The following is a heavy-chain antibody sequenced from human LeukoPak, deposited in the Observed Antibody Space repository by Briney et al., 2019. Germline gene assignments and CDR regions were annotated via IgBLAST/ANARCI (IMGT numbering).Heavy chain of an antibody. CDR1: GFTFSSYG. CDR3: ARGRYSYGYGGGSNFDY. V-gene: IGHV3-30*02. J-gene: IGHJ4*02. Sequence: PGGSLRLSCAASGFTFSSYGMHWVRQAPGKGLEWVAFIRYDGSNKYYADSVKGRFTISRDNSKNTLYLQMNSLRAEDTAVYYCARGRYSYGYGGGSNFDYWGQGTLVTVSS. D-gene: IGHD5-18*01. CDR2: IRYDGSNK.